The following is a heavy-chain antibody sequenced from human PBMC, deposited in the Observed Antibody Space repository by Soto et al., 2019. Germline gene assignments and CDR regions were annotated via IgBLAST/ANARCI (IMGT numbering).Heavy chain of an antibody. J-gene: IGHJ5*02. V-gene: IGHV1-2*02. CDR1: GYTFTGYH. CDR2: INPNSGGT. Sequence: ASVKVSCKASGYTFTGYHMHWVRQAPGQGLEWMGWINPNSGGTNYAQKFQGRVTMTRDTSISTAYMELSRLRSDDTAVYYCARDLYNVVPAAPSNWFDPWGQGTLVTVSS. D-gene: IGHD2-2*01. CDR3: ARDLYNVVPAAPSNWFDP.